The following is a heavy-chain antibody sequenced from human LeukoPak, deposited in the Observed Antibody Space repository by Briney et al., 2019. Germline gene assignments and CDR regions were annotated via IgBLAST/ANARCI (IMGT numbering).Heavy chain of an antibody. D-gene: IGHD6-13*01. CDR3: ARRSGSNWYVDY. J-gene: IGHJ4*02. CDR2: TYYRSKWYN. V-gene: IGHV6-1*01. CDR1: GDSVSSNSAA. Sequence: SQTLSLTCAISGDSVSSNSAAWNWIRQSPSRGLEWLGRTYYRSKWYNDYAVSVKSRITINPDTSKNQFSLKVSSVTAADTAVYYCARRSGSNWYVDYWGQGTLVTVSS.